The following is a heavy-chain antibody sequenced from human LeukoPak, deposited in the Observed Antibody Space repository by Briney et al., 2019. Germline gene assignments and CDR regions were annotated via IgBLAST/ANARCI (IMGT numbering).Heavy chain of an antibody. J-gene: IGHJ6*03. Sequence: ASVKLSCKASGYTFTGYYMHWVREAPGQGLEWMGWINPNSGGTNYAQKFQGRVTMTRDTSISTAYMELSRLRSDDTAVYFCARDWGVEARPGYMDVWGKGTTVTVSS. CDR2: INPNSGGT. CDR1: GYTFTGYY. V-gene: IGHV1-2*02. CDR3: ARDWGVEARPGYMDV. D-gene: IGHD6-6*01.